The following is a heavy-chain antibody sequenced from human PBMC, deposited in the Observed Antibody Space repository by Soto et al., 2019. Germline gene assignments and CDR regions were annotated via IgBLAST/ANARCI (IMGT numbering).Heavy chain of an antibody. V-gene: IGHV1-69*13. CDR3: ARMVATDRYYYYGMDV. D-gene: IGHD5-12*01. Sequence: SVKVSCKASGGTFSSYAISWVRQAPGQGLEWMGGIIPIFGTANYAQKFQGRVTITADESTSTAYMELSSLRSEDTAVYYCARMVATDRYYYYGMDVWGQGTTVTVSS. J-gene: IGHJ6*02. CDR1: GGTFSSYA. CDR2: IIPIFGTA.